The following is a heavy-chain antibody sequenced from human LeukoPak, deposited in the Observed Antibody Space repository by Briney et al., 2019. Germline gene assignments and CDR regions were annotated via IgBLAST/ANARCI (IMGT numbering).Heavy chain of an antibody. CDR3: ATTYSRSGDDWFDP. J-gene: IGHJ5*02. V-gene: IGHV4-34*01. D-gene: IGHD2-21*01. CDR1: GGSFSGYY. CDR2: INHSGST. Sequence: SETLSLTCAVYGGSFSGYYWSWIRQPPGKGLEWIGEINHSGSTNYNPSLKSRVTISVDTSKNKFSLKLSSATAADTAIYYCATTYSRSGDDWFDPWGQGILVTVSS.